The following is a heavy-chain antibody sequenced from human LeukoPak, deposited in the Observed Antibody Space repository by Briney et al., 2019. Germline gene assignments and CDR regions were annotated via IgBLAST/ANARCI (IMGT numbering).Heavy chain of an antibody. CDR3: AKDPPSVVANAFHI. D-gene: IGHD5-12*01. Sequence: GGSLRLSCAASGFTFSSYEMNWVRQAPGKGLEWVSYISSSGSTIYYADSVKGRFTISRDNSKNTLYLEMDSLRADDTAVYSCAKDPPSVVANAFHIWGQGTMVTVSS. CDR2: ISSSGSTI. CDR1: GFTFSSYE. J-gene: IGHJ3*02. V-gene: IGHV3-48*03.